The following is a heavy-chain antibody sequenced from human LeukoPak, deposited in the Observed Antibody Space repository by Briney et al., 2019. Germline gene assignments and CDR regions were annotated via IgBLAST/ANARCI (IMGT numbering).Heavy chain of an antibody. CDR3: ARESPPLTTVITKYYQYFMDV. CDR2: ISAHNGKT. Sequence: GASVKVSCKASGYIFISHGISWVRQAPGQGLEWMGWISAHNGKTEYAQKFQGRVSMTRDRYTRTVYMELRRLRSDGTAVYYCARESPPLTTVITKYYQYFMDVWGKGTTVTVSS. D-gene: IGHD4-23*01. CDR1: GYIFISHG. V-gene: IGHV1-18*04. J-gene: IGHJ6*03.